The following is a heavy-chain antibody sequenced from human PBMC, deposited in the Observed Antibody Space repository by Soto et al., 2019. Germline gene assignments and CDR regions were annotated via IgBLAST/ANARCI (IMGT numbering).Heavy chain of an antibody. J-gene: IGHJ3*02. Sequence: GGSLRLSCAASGFIFSTYAMNWVRQAPGKALEWVSAISSSGDSAYYAESVRGRFTISRDNSINTLYLQMRSLRPEDTAVYYCAHPRGYGVFDAVDIWGQGTMVTVSS. D-gene: IGHD4-17*01. CDR3: AHPRGYGVFDAVDI. CDR2: ISSSGDSA. V-gene: IGHV3-23*01. CDR1: GFIFSTYA.